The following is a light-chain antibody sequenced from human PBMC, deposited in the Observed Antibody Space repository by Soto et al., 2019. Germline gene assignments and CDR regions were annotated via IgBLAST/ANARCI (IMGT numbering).Light chain of an antibody. CDR2: SNS. Sequence: QSVLTQPASTSGTPGQRVTISCSGSSSNIGSNTVNWYQQLPGAAPKLLIYSNSQRPSGVPDRFSGSKSGTSASLAISGLQPEDEADFYCATWDDSLNAAVFGGGTQLTVL. CDR3: ATWDDSLNAAV. V-gene: IGLV1-44*01. J-gene: IGLJ7*01. CDR1: SSNIGSNT.